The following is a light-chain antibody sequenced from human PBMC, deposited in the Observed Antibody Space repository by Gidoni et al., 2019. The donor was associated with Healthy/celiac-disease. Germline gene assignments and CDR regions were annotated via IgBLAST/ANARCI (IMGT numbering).Light chain of an antibody. Sequence: IVLAQSPGTLSLTPGERATLSCRASQSANTYLAWYQQRPGQTPRLLIFDASSRATGIPDRFSGSGSGTDFTLNISRLEPQDFAVYYCQQYASSPLTFGQGTRLEIK. CDR3: QQYASSPLT. CDR1: QSANTY. V-gene: IGKV3-20*01. CDR2: DAS. J-gene: IGKJ5*01.